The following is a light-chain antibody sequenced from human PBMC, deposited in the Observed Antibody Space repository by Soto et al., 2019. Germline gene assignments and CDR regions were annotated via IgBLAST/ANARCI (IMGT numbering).Light chain of an antibody. CDR1: SSDIGRNY. CDR3: GTWDSRLTTFV. V-gene: IGLV1-51*02. J-gene: IGLJ1*01. Sequence: QSVLTQPPSVSAAPGQKVTISCSGSSSDIGRNYVSWYKHLPRTAPKLLIYENYKRPSGIPDRFSGSKSGTSATLGITGFQTGDEADYYCGTWDSRLTTFVFGTGTKVTVL. CDR2: ENY.